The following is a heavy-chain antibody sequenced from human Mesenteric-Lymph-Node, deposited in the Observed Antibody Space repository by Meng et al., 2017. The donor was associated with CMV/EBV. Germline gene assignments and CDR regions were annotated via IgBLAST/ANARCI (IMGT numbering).Heavy chain of an antibody. D-gene: IGHD1-26*01. CDR1: GFTFSSYA. Sequence: GESLKISCAASGFTFSSYAMHWVRQAPGKGLEWVAVISYDGSNKYYADSVKGRFTISRDNSKNTLYLQMNSLRAEDTAVYYCARYSGSRYGMDVWGQGTTVTVSS. V-gene: IGHV3-30*04. CDR3: ARYSGSRYGMDV. CDR2: ISYDGSNK. J-gene: IGHJ6*02.